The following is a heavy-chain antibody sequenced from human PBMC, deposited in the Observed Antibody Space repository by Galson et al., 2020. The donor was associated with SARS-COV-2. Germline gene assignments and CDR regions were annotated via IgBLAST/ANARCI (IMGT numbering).Heavy chain of an antibody. D-gene: IGHD2-2*01. J-gene: IGHJ4*02. CDR3: AKGQIPAAQSSSPDY. CDR2: ISWNSGSI. Sequence: GGSLRLSCAASGFTFDDYAMHWVRQAPGKGLEWVSGISWNSGSIGYADSVKGRFTISRDNAKNSLYLQMNSLRAEDTALYYCAKGQIPAAQSSSPDYWGQGTLVTVSS. V-gene: IGHV3-9*01. CDR1: GFTFDDYA.